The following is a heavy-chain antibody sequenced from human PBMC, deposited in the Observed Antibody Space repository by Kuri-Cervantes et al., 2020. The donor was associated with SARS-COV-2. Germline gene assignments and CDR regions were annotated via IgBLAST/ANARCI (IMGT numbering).Heavy chain of an antibody. J-gene: IGHJ4*02. CDR1: GGSISSYY. D-gene: IGHD2-2*01. CDR3: ARGRRKYQLHFFDY. Sequence: SETLSLTCTVSGGSISSYYWSWIRQPAGKGLEWIGRIYTSGSTNYKPSLKSRVTISVDTSKSHFSLKLTSVTAADTAVYYCARGRRKYQLHFFDYWGQGTLVTVSS. CDR2: IYTSGST. V-gene: IGHV4-4*07.